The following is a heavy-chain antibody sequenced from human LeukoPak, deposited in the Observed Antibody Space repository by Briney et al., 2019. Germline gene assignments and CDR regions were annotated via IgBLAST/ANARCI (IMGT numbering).Heavy chain of an antibody. CDR2: INHSGST. Sequence: NPSETLSLTCAVYGGSFSGYYWSWIRQPPGKGLEWIGEINHSGSTNYNPSLKSRVTISVDTSKNQFSLKLNSVTAADTAVYYCARRPFYCSSTSCWFDPWGQGTLVTVSS. D-gene: IGHD2-2*01. CDR1: GGSFSGYY. J-gene: IGHJ5*02. V-gene: IGHV4-34*01. CDR3: ARRPFYCSSTSCWFDP.